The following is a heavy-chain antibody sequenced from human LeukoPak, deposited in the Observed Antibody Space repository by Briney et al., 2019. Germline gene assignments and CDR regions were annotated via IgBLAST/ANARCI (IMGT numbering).Heavy chain of an antibody. CDR1: GFTFGSYE. V-gene: IGHV3-48*03. D-gene: IGHD5-18*01. CDR2: MSRSGGTR. J-gene: IGHJ4*02. Sequence: GGSLRLSCTASGFTFGSYEMNWVRQAPGKGLEWVSYMSRSGGTRYYADSVKGRFTISRDNAKKSLYLQMNSLRAEDTAVYYCARLYSRVGPFDYWGQGTLVTVSS. CDR3: ARLYSRVGPFDY.